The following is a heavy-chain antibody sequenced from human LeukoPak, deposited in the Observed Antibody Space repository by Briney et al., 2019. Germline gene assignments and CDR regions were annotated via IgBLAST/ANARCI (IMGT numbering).Heavy chain of an antibody. CDR1: GFTFISYR. CDR3: ARDRGYYDSGRYVPLDY. CDR2: ISSSSSSI. J-gene: IGHJ4*02. D-gene: IGHD3-10*01. V-gene: IGHV3-21*01. Sequence: PGGSLKLSCAASGFTFISYRMNWLRQAPGKGLEWVSSISSSSSSIYYADSVKGRFTISRDNAKNSLYLQMNSLRAEDTAMYYCARDRGYYDSGRYVPLDYWGQGTLGTVSS.